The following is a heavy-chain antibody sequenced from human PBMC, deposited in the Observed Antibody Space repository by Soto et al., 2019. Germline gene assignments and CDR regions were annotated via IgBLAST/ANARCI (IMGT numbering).Heavy chain of an antibody. Sequence: QVHLVESGGGVIQPGRSPRLSCVASGFTFSNYGMHWVRQAPGKGLEWVAVISYDGSNKYYADSVKGRFTISRDNSKNTLYLQMTSLRTEDTALYYCAKLDEGGLQYAYSAMDVWGQGTTVTVSS. D-gene: IGHD2-15*01. J-gene: IGHJ6*02. CDR2: ISYDGSNK. V-gene: IGHV3-30*18. CDR1: GFTFSNYG. CDR3: AKLDEGGLQYAYSAMDV.